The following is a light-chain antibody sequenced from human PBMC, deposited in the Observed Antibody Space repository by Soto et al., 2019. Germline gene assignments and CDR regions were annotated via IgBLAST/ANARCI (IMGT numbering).Light chain of an antibody. CDR3: SSYTSRNARL. CDR1: SSDVGYNY. CDR2: EVS. V-gene: IGLV2-14*01. Sequence: QSALTQPASVSGSPGQSITISCTGTSSDVGYNYVSWYQQHPGKAPKLMIFEVSNRPSGVSNRFSGSKSGNTASLTISGLQTEDEADYYCSSYTSRNARLFGGGTKVTVL. J-gene: IGLJ2*01.